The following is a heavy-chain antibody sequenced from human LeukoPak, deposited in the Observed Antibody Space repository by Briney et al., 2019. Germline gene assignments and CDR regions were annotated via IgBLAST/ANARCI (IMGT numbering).Heavy chain of an antibody. V-gene: IGHV3-66*01. CDR2: IYSGGST. CDR3: ASARRGSSGWPFDY. J-gene: IGHJ4*02. D-gene: IGHD6-19*01. Sequence: GGSLRLSCAASGFTVSSNYMSWVRQAPGKGLEWVSVIYSGGSTYYADSVKGRFTISRDNSKNTLYLQMNSLRAEDTAVYYCASARRGSSGWPFDYWGQGTLVTVSS. CDR1: GFTVSSNY.